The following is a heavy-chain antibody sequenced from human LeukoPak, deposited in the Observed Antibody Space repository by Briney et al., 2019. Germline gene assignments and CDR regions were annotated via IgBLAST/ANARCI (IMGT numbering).Heavy chain of an antibody. D-gene: IGHD4-17*01. V-gene: IGHV3-74*01. Sequence: PGGSLRLSCAGSEFTFSNYWMHWVRQAPGKGLVWVSRIDVDGSSTSYADSVKGRFTTSRDNAKNTLYLQMNSLRAEDTAVYYCARVSTVTTFDIWGQGTMVTVSS. CDR2: IDVDGSST. CDR1: EFTFSNYW. CDR3: ARVSTVTTFDI. J-gene: IGHJ3*02.